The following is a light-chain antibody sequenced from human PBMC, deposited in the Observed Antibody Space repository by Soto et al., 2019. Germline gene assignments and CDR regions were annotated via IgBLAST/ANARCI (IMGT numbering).Light chain of an antibody. CDR1: QSISKW. J-gene: IGKJ2*01. Sequence: DIQMTQSPSTLSASVGDRVTITCRASQSISKWVAWYQQKPGKAPKILISDVSSLESGVPSRFSGSGSGTEFTLTISSLQPDDFATYYCQQYDRYSYSFGQGTKVDIK. V-gene: IGKV1-5*01. CDR2: DVS. CDR3: QQYDRYSYS.